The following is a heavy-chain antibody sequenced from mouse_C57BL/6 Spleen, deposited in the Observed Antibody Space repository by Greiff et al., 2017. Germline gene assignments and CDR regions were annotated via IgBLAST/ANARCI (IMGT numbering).Heavy chain of an antibody. CDR2: IDPSDSET. CDR1: GYTFTSYW. J-gene: IGHJ2*01. Sequence: VQLQQPGAELVMPGASVKLPCKASGYTFTSYWMHWVKQRPIQGLEWIGNIDPSDSETHYNQKFKDKATLTVDKSSSTAYMQLSSLTSEDSAVYYCARGGYFDYWGQGTTLTVSS. V-gene: IGHV1-52*01. CDR3: ARGGYFDY.